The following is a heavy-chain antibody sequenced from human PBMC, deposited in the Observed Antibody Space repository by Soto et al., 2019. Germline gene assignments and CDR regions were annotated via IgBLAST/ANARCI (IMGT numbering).Heavy chain of an antibody. V-gene: IGHV3-33*01. CDR3: ARDHGTTWYGPIDY. CDR2: IWYDGSNE. D-gene: IGHD6-13*01. Sequence: QVQLVESGGGAVQPGRSLRLSCAASGFTFNTYGMHWVRQAPGKGLEWVAVIWYDGSNEFCADSVKSRFTISRDNSKNTLYLQMNSLRDEDTAIYYCARDHGTTWYGPIDYWGQGTLVTVSS. J-gene: IGHJ4*02. CDR1: GFTFNTYG.